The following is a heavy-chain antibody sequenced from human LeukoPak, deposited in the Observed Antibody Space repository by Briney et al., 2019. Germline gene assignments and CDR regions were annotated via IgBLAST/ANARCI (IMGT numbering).Heavy chain of an antibody. D-gene: IGHD3-10*01. CDR2: ISASSRYI. Sequence: PGGSLRLSCAASGFTFRSYSMNWVRQAPETGLEWVSSISASSRYIYYADSVKGRFTISRDNAKNSLYLQMNSLRVEDTAVYYCARDSSMLRGPLVIYYFDFWGQGTLVTVSS. CDR3: ARDSSMLRGPLVIYYFDF. V-gene: IGHV3-21*04. CDR1: GFTFRSYS. J-gene: IGHJ4*02.